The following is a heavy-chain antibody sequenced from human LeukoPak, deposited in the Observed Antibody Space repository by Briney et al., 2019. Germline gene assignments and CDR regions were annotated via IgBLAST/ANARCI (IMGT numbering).Heavy chain of an antibody. CDR2: IYYSGST. Sequence: NPSETLSLTCTVSGGSISSGDYYWSWIRQPPGKGLEWIGYIYYSGSTYYNPSLKSRVTISVDTSKNQFSLKLSSVTAADTAVYYCARAPYSWGFDPWGQGTLVTVSS. V-gene: IGHV4-30-4*08. D-gene: IGHD2-21*01. CDR3: ARAPYSWGFDP. J-gene: IGHJ5*02. CDR1: GGSISSGDYY.